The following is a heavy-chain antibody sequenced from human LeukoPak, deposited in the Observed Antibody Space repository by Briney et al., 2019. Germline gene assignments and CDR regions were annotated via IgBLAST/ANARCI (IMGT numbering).Heavy chain of an antibody. Sequence: GASVKVSCKASGYTFTSYFIHWVRQAPGQGLEWMGIINPSGGGTTYAQKFQGTITMTRDTSTNTVYMELSSLRSEDTAVYYCARGPDGNNWIDPWGQGTLVTVSS. CDR2: INPSGGGT. V-gene: IGHV1-46*01. D-gene: IGHD1-14*01. CDR1: GYTFTSYF. CDR3: ARGPDGNNWIDP. J-gene: IGHJ5*02.